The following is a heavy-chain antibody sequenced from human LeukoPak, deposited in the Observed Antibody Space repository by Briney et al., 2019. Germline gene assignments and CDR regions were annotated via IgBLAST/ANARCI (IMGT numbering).Heavy chain of an antibody. CDR1: GGTFNNYA. J-gene: IGHJ5*02. D-gene: IGHD5-18*01. CDR2: IIPIFGSS. V-gene: IGHV1-69*13. CDR3: ARVTHTELSTWFDP. Sequence: SVKVSCKASGGTFNNYAINWVRQAPGQGLEWMGGIIPIFGSSNYAQKFQGRVTITADESTTTAYMELSSLRSEDAAVYYCARVTHTELSTWFDPWGQGTLVTVSS.